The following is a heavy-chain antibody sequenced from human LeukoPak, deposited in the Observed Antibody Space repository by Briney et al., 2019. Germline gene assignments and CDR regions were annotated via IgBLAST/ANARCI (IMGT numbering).Heavy chain of an antibody. CDR2: ISNNGDST. CDR1: GFTFRSYA. J-gene: IGHJ4*02. V-gene: IGHV3-23*01. D-gene: IGHD6-13*01. Sequence: PGGSLRLSCAASGFTFRSYAMSWVRQAPGMGLEWVSGISNNGDSTYYADSVKGRFTISRDNSKNTLYLQMNSLRAEDTAVYLCAKKSGFVSSWVDYWGQGTLVTVST. CDR3: AKKSGFVSSWVDY.